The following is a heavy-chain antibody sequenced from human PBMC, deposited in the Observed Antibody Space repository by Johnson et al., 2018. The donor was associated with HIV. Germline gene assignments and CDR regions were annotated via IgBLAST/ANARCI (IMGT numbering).Heavy chain of an antibody. CDR2: ISGSGGTM. Sequence: QEQLVESGGGLVQPGGSLRLSCAASEFTFGNYWMSWIRQAPGKGLEWISYISGSGGTMYIADSVKGRFTISRDNAKNSLYLQMNSLRAEDTALYYCARDRGYVWGVTGDASDIWGQGTMVTVSS. CDR1: EFTFGNYW. D-gene: IGHD3-16*01. CDR3: ARDRGYVWGVTGDASDI. V-gene: IGHV3-11*01. J-gene: IGHJ3*02.